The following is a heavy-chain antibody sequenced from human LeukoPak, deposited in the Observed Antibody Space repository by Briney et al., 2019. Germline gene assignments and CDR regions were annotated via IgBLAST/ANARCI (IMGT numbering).Heavy chain of an antibody. Sequence: SETLSLTRTVSGYSISSGYYWGWIRQPPGKGLEWIGSIYHSGSTYYNPSLKSRVTISVDTSKNQFSLKLSSVTAADTAVYYCARAGVFDYWGQGTLVTVSS. D-gene: IGHD3-10*01. J-gene: IGHJ4*02. CDR3: ARAGVFDY. V-gene: IGHV4-38-2*02. CDR2: IYHSGST. CDR1: GYSISSGYY.